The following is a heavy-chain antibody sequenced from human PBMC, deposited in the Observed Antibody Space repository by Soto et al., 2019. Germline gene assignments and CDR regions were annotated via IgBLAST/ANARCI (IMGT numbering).Heavy chain of an antibody. CDR1: GFTFSSYG. V-gene: IGHV3-33*01. CDR2: IWYDGSNK. D-gene: IGHD2-15*01. Sequence: QVQLVESGGGVVQPGRSLRLSCAASGFTFSSYGMHWVRQAPGKGLEWVAVIWYDGSNKYYADSVKGRFTISRDNSKNTLYLQMNSLRAEDTAVYYSAREGDCSGGSCFFDYWGQGTLVTVSS. CDR3: AREGDCSGGSCFFDY. J-gene: IGHJ4*02.